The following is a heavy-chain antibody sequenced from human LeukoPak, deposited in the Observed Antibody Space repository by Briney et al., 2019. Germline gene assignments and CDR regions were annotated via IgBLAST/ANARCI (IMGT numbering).Heavy chain of an antibody. CDR1: GYTFTSYD. J-gene: IGHJ4*02. V-gene: IGHV1-18*01. Sequence: ASVKVSCKASGYTFTSYDINWVRQAPGQGLEWMGWISAYNGNTNYAQKLQGRVTMTTDTSTSTAYMELRSLRSDDTAVYYCARWYCSSTSCHGHFDYWGQGTLVTVSS. CDR2: ISAYNGNT. CDR3: ARWYCSSTSCHGHFDY. D-gene: IGHD2-2*01.